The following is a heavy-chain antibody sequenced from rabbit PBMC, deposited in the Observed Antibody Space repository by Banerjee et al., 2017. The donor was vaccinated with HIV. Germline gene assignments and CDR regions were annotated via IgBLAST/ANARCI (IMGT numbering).Heavy chain of an antibody. CDR3: ARSDPSGVDDGYVNWKL. D-gene: IGHD6-1*01. Sequence: QEQLEESGGDLVKPGASLTLTCKASGFDLSSYYYMCWVRQAPGKGLEWIACIYVGSSGDTSYASWAKGRFPISKPSSTTVTLQLNSLTAADTATYFCARSDPSGVDDGYVNWKLWGQGTLVTVS. CDR1: GFDLSSYYY. J-gene: IGHJ3*01. V-gene: IGHV1S45*01. CDR2: IYVGSSGDT.